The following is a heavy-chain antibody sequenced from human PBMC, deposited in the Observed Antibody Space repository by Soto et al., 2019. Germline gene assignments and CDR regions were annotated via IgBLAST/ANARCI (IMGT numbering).Heavy chain of an antibody. D-gene: IGHD2-2*01. Sequence: SETLSLTCTVSGGSISSSSYYWGWIRQPPGKGLEWIGTIYYSGSTYYNPSLKSRVTISVDTSKNQFSLKLSSVTAADTAVYYCARQGGFCSSTSCYLRVGSGAFDFWGQGTMVTVSS. CDR3: ARQGGFCSSTSCYLRVGSGAFDF. V-gene: IGHV4-39*01. J-gene: IGHJ3*01. CDR2: IYYSGST. CDR1: GGSISSSSYY.